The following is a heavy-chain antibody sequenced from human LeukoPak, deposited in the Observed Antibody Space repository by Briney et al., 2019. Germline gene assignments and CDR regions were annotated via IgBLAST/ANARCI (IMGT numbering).Heavy chain of an antibody. CDR2: MNPNSGNT. Sequence: GASVNVSCKASGYTFTSYDINWVRQATGQGLEWMGWMNPNSGNTGYAQKFQGRVTMTRNTSISTAYMELSSLRSEDTAVYYCARGPYYYDSSGYYHDYWGQGTLVTVSS. D-gene: IGHD3-22*01. V-gene: IGHV1-8*01. CDR3: ARGPYYYDSSGYYHDY. CDR1: GYTFTSYD. J-gene: IGHJ4*02.